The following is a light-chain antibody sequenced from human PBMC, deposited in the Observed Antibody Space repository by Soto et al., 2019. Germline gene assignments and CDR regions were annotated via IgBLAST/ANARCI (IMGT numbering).Light chain of an antibody. V-gene: IGKV2-28*01. J-gene: IGKJ2*01. Sequence: DIVMTQSPLSLPVTPGEPASISCRSTQSLLHSNGYNSLDWYLQKPGQSPQLLICLVSNRASGVTDRGSGSGSGRDFTLKISRVEADDVGVYYGMQALQTPYTFGQGTKLEIK. CDR1: QSLLHSNGYNS. CDR3: MQALQTPYT. CDR2: LVS.